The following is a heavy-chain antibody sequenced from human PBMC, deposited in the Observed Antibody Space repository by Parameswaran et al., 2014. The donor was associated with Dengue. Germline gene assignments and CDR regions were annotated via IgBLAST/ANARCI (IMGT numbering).Heavy chain of an antibody. Sequence: PGKGLEWIGYIYYSGSTNYNPSLKSRVTISVDTSKNQFSLKLSSVTAADTAVYYCAWAGDREGAFDIWGQGTMVTVSS. CDR2: IYYSGST. CDR3: AWAGDREGAFDI. J-gene: IGHJ3*02. V-gene: IGHV4-59*13. D-gene: IGHD7-27*01.